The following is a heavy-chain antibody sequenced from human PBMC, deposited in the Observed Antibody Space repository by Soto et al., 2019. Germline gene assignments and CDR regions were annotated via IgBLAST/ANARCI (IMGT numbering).Heavy chain of an antibody. CDR2: MYYGGRT. CDR1: GGSISSYY. V-gene: IGHV4-59*08. CDR3: ARGTPSPLIVRSSRGPWFDP. J-gene: IGHJ5*02. Sequence: ETLSLTCTVSGGSISSYYWSWIRQPPGKGLEWIGYMYYGGRTNYNPSLKSRVTISVDTSKMQVSLKLSSVTAADTAVYFCARGTPSPLIVRSSRGPWFDPWGQGTLVTVSS. D-gene: IGHD2-15*01.